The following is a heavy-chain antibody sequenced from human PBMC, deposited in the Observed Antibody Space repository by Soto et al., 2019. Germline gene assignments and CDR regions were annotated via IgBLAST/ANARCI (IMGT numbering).Heavy chain of an antibody. CDR3: ARDSRQRVADTDW. Sequence: VQLVQSGAEVKKPGSSVNVSCKSSGGTFSSNTINWVRQAPGQGLEWMGRIIPVIGITIYAPKFQGRVTITADKSTSTTYMELSSLRSEDTAVYYCARDSRQRVADTDWWGQGTLVTVSS. V-gene: IGHV1-69*08. J-gene: IGHJ4*02. D-gene: IGHD6-25*01. CDR2: IIPVIGIT. CDR1: GGTFSSNT.